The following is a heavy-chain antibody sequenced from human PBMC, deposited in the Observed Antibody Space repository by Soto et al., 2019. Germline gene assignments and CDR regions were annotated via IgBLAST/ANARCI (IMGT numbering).Heavy chain of an antibody. J-gene: IGHJ4*02. CDR1: GFTFSSYG. CDR3: AKDRSGSFAY. D-gene: IGHD2-15*01. Sequence: QVQLVESGGGVVQPGRSLRLSCAASGFTFSSYGMHWVRQAPGAALEWLAVISYDGSNKYYEDSLKGRFTISRDNSKNTIYLKMTSLRAEDTAVYYCAKDRSGSFAYWGQGTLVTVS. CDR2: ISYDGSNK. V-gene: IGHV3-30*18.